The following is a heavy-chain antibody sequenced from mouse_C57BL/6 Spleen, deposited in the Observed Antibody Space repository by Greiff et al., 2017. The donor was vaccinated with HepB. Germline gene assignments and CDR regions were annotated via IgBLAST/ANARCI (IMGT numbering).Heavy chain of an antibody. Sequence: EVKVVESGGGLVQPGGSLSLSCAASGFTFTDYYMSWVRQPPGKALEWLGFIRNKANGYTTEYSASVKGRFTISRDNSQSILYLQMNALRAEDSATYYCASRELSYDGYFDYWGQGTTLTVSS. D-gene: IGHD2-12*01. J-gene: IGHJ2*01. CDR3: ASRELSYDGYFDY. CDR1: GFTFTDYY. V-gene: IGHV7-3*01. CDR2: IRNKANGYTT.